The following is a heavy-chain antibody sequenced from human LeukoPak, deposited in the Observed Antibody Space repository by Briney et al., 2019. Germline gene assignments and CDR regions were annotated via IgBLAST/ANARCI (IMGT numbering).Heavy chain of an antibody. J-gene: IGHJ4*02. V-gene: IGHV4-31*03. CDR1: GGSISSGGYY. CDR3: ARSSNWNYVMDY. D-gene: IGHD1-7*01. CDR2: IYYSGST. Sequence: PSETLSLTCTVSGGSISSGGYYWSWIRQHPGKGLEWIGYIYYSGSTYYNPSLKSRVTISVDTSKNQFSLKLSSVTAADTAVYYCARSSNWNYVMDYWGQGTLVTVSS.